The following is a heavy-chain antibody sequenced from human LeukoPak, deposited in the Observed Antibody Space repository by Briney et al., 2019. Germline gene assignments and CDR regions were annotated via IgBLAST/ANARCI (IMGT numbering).Heavy chain of an antibody. V-gene: IGHV3-21*01. CDR2: ISSSSSYI. D-gene: IGHD3-3*01. CDR1: GFTFSSYS. Sequence: PGGSLRLSCAASGFTFSSYSMNWVRQAPGKGLEWVSSISSSSSYIYYADSVKGRFTISRDNAKNSLYLQMNSLRAEDTAVYYCARVPNYDFWSGHSFYFDYWGQGTLVTVSS. CDR3: ARVPNYDFWSGHSFYFDY. J-gene: IGHJ4*02.